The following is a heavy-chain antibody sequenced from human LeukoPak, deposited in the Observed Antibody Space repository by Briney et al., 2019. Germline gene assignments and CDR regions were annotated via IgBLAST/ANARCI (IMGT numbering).Heavy chain of an antibody. CDR1: GFSFSDYG. CDR3: ARGDHFTGYLQYYFDQ. CDR2: ISYDGCHK. D-gene: IGHD3-9*01. Sequence: AGSLRLSCAASGFSFSDYGVHWVRQAPVKGLEWVALISYDGCHKYYRDSVKGRFTISRNNSNNTLLLQMNDLSAEDSAFYYGARGDHFTGYLQYYFDQWGQGTLVTVSS. V-gene: IGHV3-30*03. J-gene: IGHJ4*02.